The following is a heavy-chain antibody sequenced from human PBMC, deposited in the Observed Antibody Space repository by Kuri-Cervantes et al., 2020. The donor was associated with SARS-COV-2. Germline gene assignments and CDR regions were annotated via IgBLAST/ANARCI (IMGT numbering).Heavy chain of an antibody. J-gene: IGHJ3*02. V-gene: IGHV1-69*10. CDR1: GYTFTSYD. D-gene: IGHD3-16*01. CDR2: IIPILGIA. Sequence: SVKVSCKASGYTFTSYDINWVRQAPGQGLEWMGGIIPILGIANYAQKFQGRVTITADKSTSTAYMELSSLRSEDTAVYYCARDRRGTDHAFAIWGQGTMVTVSS. CDR3: ARDRRGTDHAFAI.